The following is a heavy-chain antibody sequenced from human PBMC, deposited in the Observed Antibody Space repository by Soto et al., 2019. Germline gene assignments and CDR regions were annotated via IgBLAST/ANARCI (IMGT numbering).Heavy chain of an antibody. Sequence: VASVKVSCKVSGYTLTELSMHWVRQAPGKGLEWMGGFDPEDSETIYAQKFQGRVTMTEDTSTDTAYMELSSLRSEDTAVYYCATYQLSHPGSFDYWGQGTLVTVSS. V-gene: IGHV1-24*01. D-gene: IGHD2-2*01. CDR1: GYTLTELS. CDR2: FDPEDSET. J-gene: IGHJ4*02. CDR3: ATYQLSHPGSFDY.